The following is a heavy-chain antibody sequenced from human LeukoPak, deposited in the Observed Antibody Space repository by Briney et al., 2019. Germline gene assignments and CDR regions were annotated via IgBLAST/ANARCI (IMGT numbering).Heavy chain of an antibody. J-gene: IGHJ6*03. V-gene: IGHV3-7*04. CDR1: GFTFSRNW. CDR3: ARVTTIFGVLKYDYYMDV. D-gene: IGHD3-3*01. Sequence: PGGSLRLSCAASGFTFSRNWMSWVRQAPGKGLEWVANIKEDGSEKYYVDSVKGRLTISRDNAKNSLYLQMNSLRAEDTAVYYCARVTTIFGVLKYDYYMDVWGKGTTVTVSS. CDR2: IKEDGSEK.